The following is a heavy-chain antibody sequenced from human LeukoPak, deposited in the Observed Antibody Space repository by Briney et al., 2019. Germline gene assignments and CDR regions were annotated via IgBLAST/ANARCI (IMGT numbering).Heavy chain of an antibody. J-gene: IGHJ3*02. D-gene: IGHD6-25*01. CDR1: GLSIGDYT. V-gene: IGHV3-43*01. Sequence: GGSLRLSCEASGLSIGDYTMHWVRQVPGKGLEWVSLISRNGVATKYADSVRGRFTISRDNAKNSLYLQMNSLRAEDTAVYYCARDHPAVYAFDIWGQGTMVTVSS. CDR3: ARDHPAVYAFDI. CDR2: ISRNGVAT.